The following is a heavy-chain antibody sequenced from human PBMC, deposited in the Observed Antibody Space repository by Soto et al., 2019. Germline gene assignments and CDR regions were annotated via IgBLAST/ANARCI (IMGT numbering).Heavy chain of an antibody. J-gene: IGHJ4*02. CDR2: IYYSGNA. CDR3: ARHKDTSSRYRLPDF. Sequence: QLQLQESGPGLVKPSETLSLTCTVSGGSISSSSYYWGWIRQPPGKGLEWIGSIYYSGNAYYNPSLKSRAAVSVDTSKNQFSLKVTSVTATDTAVYYCARHKDTSSRYRLPDFWGQGTLVTVSS. CDR1: GGSISSSSYY. V-gene: IGHV4-39*01. D-gene: IGHD6-13*01.